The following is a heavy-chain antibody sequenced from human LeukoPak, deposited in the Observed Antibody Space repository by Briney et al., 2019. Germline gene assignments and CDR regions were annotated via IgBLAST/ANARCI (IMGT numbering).Heavy chain of an antibody. D-gene: IGHD5-12*01. CDR2: IYYSGST. J-gene: IGHJ4*02. V-gene: IGHV4-59*01. CDR3: AREREGYSGYVLAY. Sequence: SETLSLTCTVSGGSISSYYWSWIRQPPGKGLEWIGYIYYSGSTNYNPSLKSRVTISVDTSKNQFSLKLSSVTAADTAVYYCAREREGYSGYVLAYWGQGTLVTVSS. CDR1: GGSISSYY.